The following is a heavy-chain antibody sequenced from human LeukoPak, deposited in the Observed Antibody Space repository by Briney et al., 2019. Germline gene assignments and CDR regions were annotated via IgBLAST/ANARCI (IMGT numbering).Heavy chain of an antibody. Sequence: PGGSLRLSCVASGFIVSDNYLSWVRPAPGKGLEWVSVIYSGGSTFYADSVKGRFTISRDNSKNTLYLQLNSLRVEDTAVYYCARRYYAMDVWGQGTTVTVSS. V-gene: IGHV3-53*01. J-gene: IGHJ6*02. D-gene: IGHD3-3*01. CDR1: GFIVSDNY. CDR3: ARRYYAMDV. CDR2: IYSGGST.